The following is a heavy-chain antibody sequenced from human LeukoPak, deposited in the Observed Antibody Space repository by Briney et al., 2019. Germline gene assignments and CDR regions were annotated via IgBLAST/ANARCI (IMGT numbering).Heavy chain of an antibody. CDR3: ARLGSGTSSGAFEI. CDR1: GYSFTSYW. V-gene: IGHV5-51*01. Sequence: GESLKISCQGSGYSFTSYWIGWVRQMPGRGLEWMGIIYPGDSDTRYSPSFQGQVTISADKSINTAYLQWSSLKASDTATYFCARLGSGTSSGAFEIWGQGTMVTVSS. CDR2: IYPGDSDT. J-gene: IGHJ3*02. D-gene: IGHD1-26*01.